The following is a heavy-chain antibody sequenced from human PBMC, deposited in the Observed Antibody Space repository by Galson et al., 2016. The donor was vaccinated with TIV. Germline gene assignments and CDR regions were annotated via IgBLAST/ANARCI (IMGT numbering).Heavy chain of an antibody. Sequence: SLRLSCAASEITVSRNYMRWVRQAPGGGLEWVSTIYSSGDTYYADSVKGRFTISRDNSKNTLYLQMSGMRTEDTAVYYCARDRFFDASGYYYYYYGMDVWGQGTTVTVSS. CDR1: EITVSRNY. D-gene: IGHD3-22*01. CDR2: IYSSGDT. CDR3: ARDRFFDASGYYYYYYGMDV. J-gene: IGHJ6*02. V-gene: IGHV3-66*03.